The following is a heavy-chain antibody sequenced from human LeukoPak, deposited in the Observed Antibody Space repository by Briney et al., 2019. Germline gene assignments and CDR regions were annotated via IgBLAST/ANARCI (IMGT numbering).Heavy chain of an antibody. Sequence: GGSLRLSCAASGFTFSSYSMNWVRQAPGKGLEWVSSISSSSSYIYYADSVKGRFTISRDNAKNSLYLQMNSLRAEDTAVYYCAIDSHLSLQLWFEASGHFDYWGQGTLVTVSS. CDR3: AIDSHLSLQLWFEASGHFDY. CDR1: GFTFSSYS. V-gene: IGHV3-21*01. CDR2: ISSSSSYI. J-gene: IGHJ4*02. D-gene: IGHD5-18*01.